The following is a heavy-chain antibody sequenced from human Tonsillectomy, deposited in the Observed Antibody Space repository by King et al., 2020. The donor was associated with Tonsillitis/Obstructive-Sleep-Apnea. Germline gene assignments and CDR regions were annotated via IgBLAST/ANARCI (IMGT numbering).Heavy chain of an antibody. D-gene: IGHD6-13*01. CDR3: AKDLIIAVSGTPADAFDI. CDR1: GFTFDDYA. CDR2: ISWNSGSK. V-gene: IGHV3-9*01. J-gene: IGHJ3*02. Sequence: VQLVESGGGLVQPGRSLRLSCAASGFTFDDYAMYWVQQAPGKGLEWVSGISWNSGSKVYADSVKGRFTISRDNAKNSLYLQMNSLRAEDTALYYCAKDLIIAVSGTPADAFDIWGQGTMVTVSS.